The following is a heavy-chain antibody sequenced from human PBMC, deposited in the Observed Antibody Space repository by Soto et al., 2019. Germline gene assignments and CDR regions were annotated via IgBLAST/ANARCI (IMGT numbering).Heavy chain of an antibody. CDR2: ISYDGSNK. CDR3: AKDTGGSGWHFDY. J-gene: IGHJ4*02. Sequence: QVQLVESGGGVVQPGRSLRLSCAASGFTFSSYGMHWVRQAPGKGLEWVAVISYDGSNKYYADSVKGRFTISRDNSKNTLYLQMNSLRAEDTAVYYCAKDTGGSGWHFDYWGQGTLVTVSS. CDR1: GFTFSSYG. V-gene: IGHV3-30*18. D-gene: IGHD6-19*01.